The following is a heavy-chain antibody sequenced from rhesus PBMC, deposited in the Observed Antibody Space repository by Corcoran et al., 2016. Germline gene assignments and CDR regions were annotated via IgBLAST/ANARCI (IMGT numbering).Heavy chain of an antibody. D-gene: IGHD7-45*01. CDR2: MYWNDDK. CDR3: ARANWGAAFDC. J-gene: IGHJ3*01. Sequence: QVTLKESGPALVKPTQTLTLTCTFSGFSLRTSGMGLGCIRQPSRKTLEWLAHMYWNDDKYYSTSLKSRLTIYKDTSKNQVVLTMTNRDPVDTATYYCARANWGAAFDCWGQGLRVTVSS. V-gene: IGHV2-1*01. CDR1: GFSLRTSGMG.